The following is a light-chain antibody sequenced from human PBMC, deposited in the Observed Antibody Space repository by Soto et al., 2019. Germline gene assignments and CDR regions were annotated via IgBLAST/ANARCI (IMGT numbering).Light chain of an antibody. CDR1: QGIGSW. J-gene: IGKJ1*01. Sequence: DIQMTQSPSSVSASVGDRVTITCRASQGIGSWLAWYQQKPGKAPKLLIYEAFTLQNGVPSRFSGSGFGTDFTLTISSLQPEDFATYYCQQSNSFPWTFGQGTKVDIK. CDR2: EAF. CDR3: QQSNSFPWT. V-gene: IGKV1-12*01.